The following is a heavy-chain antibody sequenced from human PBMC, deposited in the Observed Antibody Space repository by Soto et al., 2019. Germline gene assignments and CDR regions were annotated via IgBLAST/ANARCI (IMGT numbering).Heavy chain of an antibody. J-gene: IGHJ6*02. D-gene: IGHD2-21*02. V-gene: IGHV3-23*01. CDR1: GLTFNNFA. CDR2: ISDSGGDT. CDR3: ASLGVGDWANYYYYGMDV. Sequence: GGSLRLSCVTSGLTFNNFAMSWVRQAPGKGLEWVSLISDSGGDTYYADSVKGRFTVSRDNSRNTLYLQMNSLRAEDTAVYYCASLGVGDWANYYYYGMDVWGQGTTVTVSS.